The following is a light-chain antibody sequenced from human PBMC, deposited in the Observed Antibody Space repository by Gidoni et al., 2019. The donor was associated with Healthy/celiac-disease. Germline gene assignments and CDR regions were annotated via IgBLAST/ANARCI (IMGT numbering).Light chain of an antibody. CDR1: QSVTSNY. V-gene: IGKV3-20*01. J-gene: IGKJ4*01. CDR2: GAS. CDR3: QQYVTSQLT. Sequence: EIVLTQSPGTLSLSPGERATLTCRASQSVTSNYLAWYQHKPGQAPRLLIYGASRRATGIPDRFRGSGSGTDFTLTISRLEPGDFAVYYCQQYVTSQLTFGGGTKVEIK.